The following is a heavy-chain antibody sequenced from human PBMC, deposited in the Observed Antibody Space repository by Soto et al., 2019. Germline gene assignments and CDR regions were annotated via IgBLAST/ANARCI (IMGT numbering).Heavy chain of an antibody. D-gene: IGHD4-17*01. CDR1: GYTFTSYG. J-gene: IGHJ5*02. CDR2: ISAYNGNT. Sequence: ASVKVSCKASGYTFTSYGISWVRQAPGQGLEWMGWISAYNGNTNYAQKLQGRVTMTTDTSTSTAYMELRSLRSDDTAVYYCARDRNYYGDSNWFDPWGQGTLVTVSS. CDR3: ARDRNYYGDSNWFDP. V-gene: IGHV1-18*01.